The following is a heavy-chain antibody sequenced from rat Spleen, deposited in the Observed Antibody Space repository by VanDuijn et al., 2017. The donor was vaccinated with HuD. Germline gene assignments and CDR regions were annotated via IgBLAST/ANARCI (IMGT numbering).Heavy chain of an antibody. D-gene: IGHD5-1*01. Sequence: EVQLVESGGGIVQPGRSLKLSCAASGFTFSNFDMAWVRQAPTKGLEWVATISDDGSTTYYRDSVKGRFTISRDNAKSTLYLQMNSLRSEDTATYYCARRELGALYWYFDFWGPGTMVTVSS. CDR2: ISDDGSTT. CDR1: GFTFSNFD. V-gene: IGHV5-29*01. J-gene: IGHJ1*01. CDR3: ARRELGALYWYFDF.